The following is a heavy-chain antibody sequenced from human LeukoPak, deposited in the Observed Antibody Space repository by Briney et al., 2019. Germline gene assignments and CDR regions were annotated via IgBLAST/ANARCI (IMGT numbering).Heavy chain of an antibody. D-gene: IGHD3-9*01. Sequence: ASVKVSCKASGYTFTGYYMHRVRQAPGQGLEWMGWINPNSGGTNYAQKFQGRVTMTRDTSISTAYMELSRLRSDDTAVYYCARVSLYYDILTGYRAEYFQHWGQGTLVTVSS. CDR3: ARVSLYYDILTGYRAEYFQH. CDR1: GYTFTGYY. V-gene: IGHV1-2*02. J-gene: IGHJ1*01. CDR2: INPNSGGT.